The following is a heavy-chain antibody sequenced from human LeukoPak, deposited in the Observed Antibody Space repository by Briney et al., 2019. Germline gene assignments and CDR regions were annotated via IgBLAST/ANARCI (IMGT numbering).Heavy chain of an antibody. Sequence: GGSLRLSCAASGFSFSSAWMGWVRQAPGKGLEWVGRIKSKANGETTDYAAPVKGRFTISRDDSKNTLYLQMNTLKTEDTAVCYCQWEYFYYYLDIWGKGTTVTVSS. J-gene: IGHJ6*03. CDR1: GFSFSSAW. V-gene: IGHV3-15*01. CDR3: QWEYFYYYLDI. D-gene: IGHD1-26*01. CDR2: IKSKANGETT.